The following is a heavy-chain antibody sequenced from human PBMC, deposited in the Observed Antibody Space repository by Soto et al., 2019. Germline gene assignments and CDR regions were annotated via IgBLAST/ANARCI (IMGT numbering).Heavy chain of an antibody. CDR1: GYTFTSYG. Sequence: ASVKVSCKASGYTFTSYGISWVRQAPGQGLEWMGWISAYNGNTNYAQKLQGRVTMTTDTSTSTAYMELRSLRSDDTAVYYCARDLLRPDYGDYDVRFDYWGQGTLVTVSS. CDR3: ARDLLRPDYGDYDVRFDY. CDR2: ISAYNGNT. J-gene: IGHJ4*02. D-gene: IGHD4-17*01. V-gene: IGHV1-18*01.